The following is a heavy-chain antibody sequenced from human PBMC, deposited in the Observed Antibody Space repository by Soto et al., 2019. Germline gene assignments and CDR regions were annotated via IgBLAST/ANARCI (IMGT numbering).Heavy chain of an antibody. J-gene: IGHJ6*02. CDR1: GFTFSSYG. CDR3: AKAQYYYGMDV. V-gene: IGHV3-30*18. CDR2: ISYDGSNK. Sequence: GGSLRLSCAASGFTFSSYGMHWVRQAPGKGLEWVAVISYDGSNKYYADSVKGRFTISRDNSKNTLYLQMNSLRAEDTAVYYCAKAQYYYGMDVWGQGTTVTVSS.